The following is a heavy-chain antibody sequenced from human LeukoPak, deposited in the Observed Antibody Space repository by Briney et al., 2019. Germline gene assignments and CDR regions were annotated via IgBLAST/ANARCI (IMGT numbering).Heavy chain of an antibody. CDR3: ARGIAVAGAARGFDP. V-gene: IGHV4-59*01. CDR2: IYYSGST. CDR1: GGSISSYY. J-gene: IGHJ5*02. D-gene: IGHD6-19*01. Sequence: PSETLSLTCTVSGGSISSYYWSWIRQPPGKGLEWIGYIYYSGSTNYNPSLKSRVTISVDTSKNQFSLKLSSVTAADTAVYYCARGIAVAGAARGFDPWGQGTLVTVSS.